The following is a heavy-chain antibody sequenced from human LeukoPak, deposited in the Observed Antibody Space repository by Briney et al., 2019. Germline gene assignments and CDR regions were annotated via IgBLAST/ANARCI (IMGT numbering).Heavy chain of an antibody. V-gene: IGHV4-34*01. CDR1: GGSFSGYY. CDR2: INHSGST. D-gene: IGHD2-15*01. Sequence: SETLSLTCAVYGGSFSGYYWSWIRQPPGKGLEWIGEINHSGSTNYNPSLKSRVTISVDTSKNQFSLKLSSVTVADTAVYYCARAGYCSGGSCYSVGAFDIRGQGTMVTVSS. J-gene: IGHJ3*02. CDR3: ARAGYCSGGSCYSVGAFDI.